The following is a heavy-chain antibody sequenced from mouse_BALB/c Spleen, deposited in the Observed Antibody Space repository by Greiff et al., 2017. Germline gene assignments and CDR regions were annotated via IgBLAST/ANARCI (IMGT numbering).Heavy chain of an antibody. CDR3: ARGGDGYDGTWFAY. Sequence: EVQVVESGGGLVKPGGSLKLSCAASGFTFSDYYMYWVRQTPEKRLEWVATISDGGSYTYYPDSVKGRFTISRDNAKNNLYLQMSSLKSEDTAMYYCARGGDGYDGTWFAYWGQGTLVTVSA. CDR1: GFTFSDYY. CDR2: ISDGGSYT. V-gene: IGHV5-4*02. J-gene: IGHJ3*01. D-gene: IGHD2-2*01.